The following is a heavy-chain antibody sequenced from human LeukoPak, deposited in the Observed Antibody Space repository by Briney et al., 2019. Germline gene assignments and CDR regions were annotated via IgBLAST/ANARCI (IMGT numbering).Heavy chain of an antibody. Sequence: ASVKVSCTASGYTFTSYAMHWVRQAPGQRLEWMGWINAGNGNTKYSQEFQGRVTITRDTSASTAYMELSSLRSEDMAVYYCARGEEYSSGWYGGYYFDYRGQGTLVTVSS. CDR1: GYTFTSYA. CDR3: ARGEEYSSGWYGGYYFDY. V-gene: IGHV1-3*03. J-gene: IGHJ4*02. CDR2: INAGNGNT. D-gene: IGHD6-19*01.